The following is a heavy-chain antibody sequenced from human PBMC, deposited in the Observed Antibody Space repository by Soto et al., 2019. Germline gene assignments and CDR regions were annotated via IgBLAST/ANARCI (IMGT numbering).Heavy chain of an antibody. D-gene: IGHD3-22*01. V-gene: IGHV1-58*01. Sequence: SVKVSCKASGFTFTSSAVQWVRQARGQRLEWIGWIVVGSGNTNYAQKFQERVTITRDMSTSTAYMELSSLRSEDTAVYYCAAEQYYDSSGYAPSWFDTWGQGTLVTVS. J-gene: IGHJ5*02. CDR3: AAEQYYDSSGYAPSWFDT. CDR1: GFTFTSSA. CDR2: IVVGSGNT.